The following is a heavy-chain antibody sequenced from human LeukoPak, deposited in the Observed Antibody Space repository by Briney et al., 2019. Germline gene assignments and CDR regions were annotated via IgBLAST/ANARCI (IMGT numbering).Heavy chain of an antibody. J-gene: IGHJ4*02. CDR3: ARHGLLEWLPQYYFDY. D-gene: IGHD3-3*01. V-gene: IGHV3-23*01. CDR2: ISGSGGST. Sequence: PGGSLRLSCAASGFTFSSYAMSWVRQAPGKGLEWVSAISGSGGSTYYADSVKGRFTISRDNSKNTLYLQMNSLRAEDTAVYYCARHGLLEWLPQYYFDYWGQGTLVTVSS. CDR1: GFTFSSYA.